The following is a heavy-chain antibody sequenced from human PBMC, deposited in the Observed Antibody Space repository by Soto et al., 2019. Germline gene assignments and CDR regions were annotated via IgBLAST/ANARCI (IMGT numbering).Heavy chain of an antibody. Sequence: SETLSLTCNASGGSISSYYWRWIRPPPGKGLEWIGYNYQSGTTNYNPSLKSRVTISVDTSKNQFSLRLTSVTAADTAIYYCVREAYIGYGHATDHWGQGTLVTVSS. J-gene: IGHJ4*02. D-gene: IGHD5-12*01. CDR1: GGSISSYY. CDR3: VREAYIGYGHATDH. CDR2: NYQSGTT. V-gene: IGHV4-59*01.